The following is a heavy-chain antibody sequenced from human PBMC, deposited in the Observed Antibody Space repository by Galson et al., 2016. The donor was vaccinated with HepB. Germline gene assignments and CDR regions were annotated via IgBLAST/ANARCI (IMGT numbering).Heavy chain of an antibody. D-gene: IGHD3-10*01. CDR2: AWFDEVEK. J-gene: IGHJ4*02. CDR3: ARSGGYCGGRRCYTFDD. CDR1: GITFRASG. Sequence: SLRLSCATSGITFRASGMQWVRQAPGKGLEWVAHAWFDEVEKFYAESVKDRFIISRDNSKNTLWLQMNNVGLEDTGVYYCARSGGYCGGRRCYTFDDRGQGILVTVSS. V-gene: IGHV3-33*01.